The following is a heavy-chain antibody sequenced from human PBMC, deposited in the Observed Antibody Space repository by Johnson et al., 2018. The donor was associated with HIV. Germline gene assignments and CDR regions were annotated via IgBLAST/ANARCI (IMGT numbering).Heavy chain of an antibody. CDR1: GFTFSSYA. J-gene: IGHJ3*02. D-gene: IGHD1-26*01. CDR3: ARDKGGIVGYDAFDI. V-gene: IGHV3-30-3*01. CDR2: ISYDGSNK. Sequence: QVQLVESGGGVVQPGRSLRLSCAASGFTFSSYAMHWVRQAPGTGLEWVAVISYDGSNKYYADSVRGRFTISRDNSKNTLYLQMNSLRAEDTAVYYCARDKGGIVGYDAFDIWGQGTMVTVSS.